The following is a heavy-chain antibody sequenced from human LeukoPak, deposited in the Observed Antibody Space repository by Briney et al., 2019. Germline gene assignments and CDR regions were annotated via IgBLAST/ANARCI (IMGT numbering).Heavy chain of an antibody. CDR3: AGTPWFGELTLDY. D-gene: IGHD3-10*01. CDR1: GFTFTRST. Sequence: SVKVSCKASGFTFTRSTIQWVRQARGQRLAWIGWIVVGSGNTNYAQKFQERVIITRDMSTTTVYMELSSLRSEDTAVYYCAGTPWFGELTLDYWGQGTLVTVSS. J-gene: IGHJ4*02. CDR2: IVVGSGNT. V-gene: IGHV1-58*02.